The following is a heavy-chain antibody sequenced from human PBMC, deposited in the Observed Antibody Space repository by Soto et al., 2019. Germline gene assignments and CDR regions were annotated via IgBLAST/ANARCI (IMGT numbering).Heavy chain of an antibody. V-gene: IGHV1-69*13. CDR1: GGTFNNYA. J-gene: IGHJ6*02. CDR3: ARDPLSPGTTHYYGMDV. Sequence: ASVKVSCKASGGTFNNYAISWVRQAPGQGLEWMGGIIPMFGTANYAQKFQGRVTITADESTSTAYMELSSLRSEDTAMYYCARDPLSPGTTHYYGMDVWGQGTTVTVSS. D-gene: IGHD1-7*01. CDR2: IIPMFGTA.